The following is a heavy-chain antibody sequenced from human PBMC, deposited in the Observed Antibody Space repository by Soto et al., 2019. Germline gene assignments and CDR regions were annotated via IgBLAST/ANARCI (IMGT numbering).Heavy chain of an antibody. V-gene: IGHV4-4*02. Sequence: QVQLQESGPGLVKPSGTLSLTCAVSGGSISSSNWWSWVRQPPGKGLEWIGEIYHSGSTNYNPSLKSRVTISVDKSKNRFSVRLTSVTAADTAVYYCARVSGSYYYGMDVWGQGTTVTVSS. J-gene: IGHJ6*02. CDR1: GGSISSSNW. CDR2: IYHSGST. D-gene: IGHD1-26*01. CDR3: ARVSGSYYYGMDV.